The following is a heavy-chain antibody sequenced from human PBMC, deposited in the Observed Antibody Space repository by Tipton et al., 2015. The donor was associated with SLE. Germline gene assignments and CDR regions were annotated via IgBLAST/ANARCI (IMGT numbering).Heavy chain of an antibody. J-gene: IGHJ1*01. D-gene: IGHD4/OR15-4a*01. Sequence: QSGPEVKKPGSSVKVSCKASGGTFSSYAISWVRQAPGQGLEWMGGIIPILGIVNYAQKFQGRVTITTDESTSTAYMERSSLRSEDTAVYYCAGAQSGLRYFQHWGQGTLVTVSS. CDR2: IIPILGIV. CDR3: AGAQSGLRYFQH. V-gene: IGHV1-69*05. CDR1: GGTFSSYA.